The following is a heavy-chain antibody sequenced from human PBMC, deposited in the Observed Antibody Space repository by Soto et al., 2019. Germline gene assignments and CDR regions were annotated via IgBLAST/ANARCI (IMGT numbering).Heavy chain of an antibody. D-gene: IGHD1-1*01. V-gene: IGHV1-18*01. Sequence: QVQLVQSGAEVKKPGASVKVSCKAAGYTLTTYGVSWVRQAPGQGLEWVGWISAYNDHTNYAQKFQGRVTMTTDTSTSTAYMEMRSLRSDGTAVYYCARGTYFDYWGQGTLVTVYS. J-gene: IGHJ4*02. CDR2: ISAYNDHT. CDR3: ARGTYFDY. CDR1: GYTLTTYG.